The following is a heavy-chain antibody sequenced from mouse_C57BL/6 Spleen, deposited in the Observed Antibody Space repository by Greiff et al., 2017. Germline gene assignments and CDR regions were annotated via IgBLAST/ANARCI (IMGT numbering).Heavy chain of an antibody. CDR3: AGGWLPNAMDY. CDR2: IDPEDGET. Sequence: VQLQQSGAELVKPGASVKLSCTASGFNIKDYYMPWVKQRTEQGLEWIGRIDPEDGETNYAPKFQGKATITADTSSNTAYLQLSSLTSEDTAVYYCAGGWLPNAMDYWGQGTSVTVSS. CDR1: GFNIKDYY. J-gene: IGHJ4*01. V-gene: IGHV14-2*01. D-gene: IGHD2-3*01.